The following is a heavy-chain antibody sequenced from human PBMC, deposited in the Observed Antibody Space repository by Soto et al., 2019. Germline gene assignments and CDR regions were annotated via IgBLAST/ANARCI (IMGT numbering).Heavy chain of an antibody. CDR2: ISSRSITI. Sequence: GGSLRLSCAASGFTFSSNSMNWVRQAPGKGLEWVSYISSRSITIYYADSVKGRFTISRDNAKNSLYLQMNSLRDEDTAVYYCARDPGTGSSFEAFDIWGQGTMGT. V-gene: IGHV3-48*02. CDR3: ARDPGTGSSFEAFDI. CDR1: GFTFSSNS. J-gene: IGHJ3*02. D-gene: IGHD1-26*01.